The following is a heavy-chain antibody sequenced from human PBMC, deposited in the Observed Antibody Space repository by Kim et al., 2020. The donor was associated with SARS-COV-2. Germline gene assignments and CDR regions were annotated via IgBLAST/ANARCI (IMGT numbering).Heavy chain of an antibody. CDR3: AKVSPYYPDAFDI. J-gene: IGHJ3*02. V-gene: IGHV3-23*01. D-gene: IGHD1-26*01. Sequence: YAASVKGRFTISRENSKNTLYLQMNSLGAEDTAVYYCAKVSPYYPDAFDIWGQGTMVTVSS.